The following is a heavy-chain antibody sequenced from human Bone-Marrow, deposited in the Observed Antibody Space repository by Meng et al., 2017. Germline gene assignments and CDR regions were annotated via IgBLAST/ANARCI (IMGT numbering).Heavy chain of an antibody. Sequence: QLQLQESGPGLVKPSETLSLTCTVSGSSISSRFFYWGWVRQPPGKGLEWIGSIYYTGSTYYNPSIKSRVTRSIETSKNQFSLKLSSVTAADTAVYYCARLDDTGIDYWGQGILVTVSS. D-gene: IGHD5-18*01. V-gene: IGHV4-39*01. CDR1: GSSISSRFFY. J-gene: IGHJ4*02. CDR2: IYYTGST. CDR3: ARLDDTGIDY.